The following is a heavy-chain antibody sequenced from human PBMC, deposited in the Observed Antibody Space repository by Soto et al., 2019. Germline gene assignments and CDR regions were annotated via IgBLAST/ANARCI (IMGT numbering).Heavy chain of an antibody. Sequence: QVPLVESGGGVVQPGRSLRLSCAASGFTFSSYGMHWVRQAPGKGLEWVAVIWYDGSNKYYADSVKGRFTISRDNSKNTLYLQMNSLRAEDTAVYYCARDLEGLPAVGATKYYYYGMDVWGQGTTVTVSS. V-gene: IGHV3-33*01. CDR1: GFTFSSYG. CDR3: ARDLEGLPAVGATKYYYYGMDV. J-gene: IGHJ6*02. D-gene: IGHD1-26*01. CDR2: IWYDGSNK.